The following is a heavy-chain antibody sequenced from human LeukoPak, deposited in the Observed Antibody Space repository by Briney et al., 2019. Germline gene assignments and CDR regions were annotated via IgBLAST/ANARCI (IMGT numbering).Heavy chain of an antibody. D-gene: IGHD3-3*01. V-gene: IGHV3-30-3*01. CDR2: ISYDGSNK. CDR1: GFTFSSYA. Sequence: GGSLRLSCAASGFTFSSYAMHWVRQAPGKGLEWVAVISYDGSNKFYADSVKGRFTISRDNSKNTLYLQMNSLRAEDTAVYYCARASRRDFWSGYYIGPFDYWGQGTLVTVSS. CDR3: ARASRRDFWSGYYIGPFDY. J-gene: IGHJ4*02.